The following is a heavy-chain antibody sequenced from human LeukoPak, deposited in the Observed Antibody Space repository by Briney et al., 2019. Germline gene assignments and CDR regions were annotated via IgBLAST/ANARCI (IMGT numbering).Heavy chain of an antibody. J-gene: IGHJ4*02. D-gene: IGHD3-10*01. CDR3: AKDLWFGELSPIDY. V-gene: IGHV3-23*01. CDR1: GFTFSSYA. Sequence: GGSLRLSCAASGFTFSSYAMSWVRQAPGRGLEWVSAISGSGGSTYYADSVKGRFTISRDNSKNTLYLQMNSLRAEDTAVYYCAKDLWFGELSPIDYWGQGTLVTVSS. CDR2: ISGSGGST.